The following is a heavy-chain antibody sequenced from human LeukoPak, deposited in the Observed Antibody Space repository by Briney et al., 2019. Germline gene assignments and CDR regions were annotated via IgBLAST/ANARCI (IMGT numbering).Heavy chain of an antibody. V-gene: IGHV3-21*01. CDR2: ISSSSSYK. Sequence: PGGSLRLSCAASGFTFSTYSMNWVRQAPGKGLEWVSSISSSSSYKYYADSVKGRFTISRDNAKNSLYLQMNSLRAEDTAVYYCARDPSSSVEGDYYYYYMDVWGKGTTVTVSS. J-gene: IGHJ6*03. CDR1: GFTFSTYS. D-gene: IGHD6-6*01. CDR3: ARDPSSSVEGDYYYYYMDV.